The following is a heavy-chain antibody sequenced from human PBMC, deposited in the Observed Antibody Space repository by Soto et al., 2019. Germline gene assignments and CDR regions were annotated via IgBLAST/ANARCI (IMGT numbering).Heavy chain of an antibody. V-gene: IGHV1-69*02. D-gene: IGHD3-22*01. CDR2: IIPILGIA. Sequence: QVQLVQSGAEVKKPGSSVKVSCKASGGTFSSYTISWVRQAPGQGLEWMGRIIPILGIANYAQKFQGRVTITADKPTSTAYMELSSLSSEDTAVYYCASLYYDSSGYPPFDYWGQGTLVTVSS. CDR1: GGTFSSYT. CDR3: ASLYYDSSGYPPFDY. J-gene: IGHJ4*02.